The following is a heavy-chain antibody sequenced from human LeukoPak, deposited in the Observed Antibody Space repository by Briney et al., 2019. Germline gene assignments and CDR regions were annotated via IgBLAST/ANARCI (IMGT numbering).Heavy chain of an antibody. CDR1: GGSISSSSDY. CDR3: ARGRQF. V-gene: IGHV4-39*07. Sequence: SETLSLTCTVSGGSISSSSDYWGWIRQPPGKGLEWIGEINHSGSTNYNPSLKSRVTISVDTSKNQFSLKLSSVTAADTAVYYCARGRQFWGQGTLVTVSS. J-gene: IGHJ4*02. CDR2: INHSGST.